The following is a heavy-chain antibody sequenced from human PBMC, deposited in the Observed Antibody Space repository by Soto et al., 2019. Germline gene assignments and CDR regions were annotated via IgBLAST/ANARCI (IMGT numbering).Heavy chain of an antibody. J-gene: IGHJ4*02. D-gene: IGHD3-16*01. Sequence: PGGSLRLSCAASGFKFGNYAMSWVRQAPGKGLEWVSLISATGGGTYYADSVKGRFTISRDSSHNTLYLQVHSLTAEDTAVYYCAKDRRAGGNSAFYFDFWGQGAQVTVSS. V-gene: IGHV3-23*01. CDR3: AKDRRAGGNSAFYFDF. CDR1: GFKFGNYA. CDR2: ISATGGGT.